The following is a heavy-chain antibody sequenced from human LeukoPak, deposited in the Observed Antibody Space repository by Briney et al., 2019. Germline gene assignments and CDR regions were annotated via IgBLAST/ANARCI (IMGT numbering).Heavy chain of an antibody. D-gene: IGHD3-9*01. Sequence: SETLSLTCTVSGGSISSYYWSWIRQPPGKGLEWIGYIYYGGSTNYNPSLKSRVTISVDTSKNQFSLKLSSVTAADTAVYYCARAGPSDYDILTGYLPPGYFDYWGQGTLATVSS. J-gene: IGHJ4*02. CDR2: IYYGGST. V-gene: IGHV4-59*01. CDR3: ARAGPSDYDILTGYLPPGYFDY. CDR1: GGSISSYY.